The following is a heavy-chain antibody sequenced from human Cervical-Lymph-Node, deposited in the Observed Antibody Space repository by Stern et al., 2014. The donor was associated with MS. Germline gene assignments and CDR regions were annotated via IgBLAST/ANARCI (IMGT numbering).Heavy chain of an antibody. V-gene: IGHV4-59*01. Sequence: DQLVESGPGLVKPSETLSLTCTVSGGSISSYYWSWIRQPPGKGLEWIGYIYYSGSTNSNPSLKSRVPISVDTSKNQFSLKLSSVTAADTAVYYCARDEGGDSGYDYFDYWGQGTLVTVSS. CDR3: ARDEGGDSGYDYFDY. D-gene: IGHD5-12*01. CDR2: IYYSGST. J-gene: IGHJ4*02. CDR1: GGSISSYY.